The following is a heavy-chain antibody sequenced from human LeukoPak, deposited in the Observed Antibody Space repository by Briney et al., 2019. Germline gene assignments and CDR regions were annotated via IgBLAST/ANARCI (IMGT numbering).Heavy chain of an antibody. CDR1: GFTFSSYS. Sequence: GGSLRLSCAASGFTFSSYSMNWVRQAPGKGLEWVSSISSSSSYIYYADSVKGRFTISRDNAKNSLYLQMSSLRAEDTAVYYCASAREVHTIFGVVINWFDPWGQGTLVTVSS. D-gene: IGHD3-3*01. V-gene: IGHV3-21*01. CDR2: ISSSSSYI. CDR3: ASAREVHTIFGVVINWFDP. J-gene: IGHJ5*02.